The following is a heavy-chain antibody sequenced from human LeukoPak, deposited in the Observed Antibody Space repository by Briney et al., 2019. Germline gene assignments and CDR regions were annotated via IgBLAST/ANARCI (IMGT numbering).Heavy chain of an antibody. D-gene: IGHD1-1*01. J-gene: IGHJ5*02. V-gene: IGHV4-34*01. Sequence: KPSETLSLTCAVYGGSFSGYYWSWIRRPPGKGLEWIGEINHSGSTNYNPSLKSRVTISVDTSKNQFSLKLSSVTAADTAVYYCARWRYPSPGFDPWGQGTLVTVSS. CDR3: ARWRYPSPGFDP. CDR2: INHSGST. CDR1: GGSFSGYY.